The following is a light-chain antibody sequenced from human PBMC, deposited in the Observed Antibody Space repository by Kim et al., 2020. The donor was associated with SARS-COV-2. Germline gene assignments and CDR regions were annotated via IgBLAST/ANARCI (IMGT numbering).Light chain of an antibody. Sequence: EIVMTQSPATLSVSPGDTATLSCRASQSVSSNLAWYQLKRGRAPTLLIYGASTRATGIPARFSGSGSGTEFTLTISSLQSEDFALYYWQQYNEWPSGDTFRQ. CDR3: QQYNEWPSGDT. J-gene: IGKJ2*01. CDR2: GAS. CDR1: QSVSSN. V-gene: IGKV3-15*01.